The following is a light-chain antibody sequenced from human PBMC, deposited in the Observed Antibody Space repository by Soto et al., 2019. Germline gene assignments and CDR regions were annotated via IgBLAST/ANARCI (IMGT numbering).Light chain of an antibody. Sequence: DIVMTQSPDSLAVSLGERATIYCKSSQSVLHSSNNKDYLAWYQQKPGQSPKLLIYWASTRESGVPDRFSGSGSETEFTLTISSLQAEDVEVYYCQQYYSTPFTLGPGTKVDIK. CDR2: WAS. CDR3: QQYYSTPFT. V-gene: IGKV4-1*01. J-gene: IGKJ3*01. CDR1: QSVLHSSNNKDY.